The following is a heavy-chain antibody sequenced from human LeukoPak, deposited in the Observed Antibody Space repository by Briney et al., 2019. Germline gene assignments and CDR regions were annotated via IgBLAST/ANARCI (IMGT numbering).Heavy chain of an antibody. J-gene: IGHJ3*01. V-gene: IGHV3-21*01. CDR1: GFTFSSYS. Sequence: GGSLRLSCAASGFTFSSYSMNWVRQAPGKGLEWVSSISSSSSYIYYADSVKGRLTISRDNAKNTLYLQMNSLRAEDTAVYYCARVRDDGDPNNGFDVWGQGTLVSVSS. CDR3: ARVRDDGDPNNGFDV. CDR2: ISSSSSYI. D-gene: IGHD4-17*01.